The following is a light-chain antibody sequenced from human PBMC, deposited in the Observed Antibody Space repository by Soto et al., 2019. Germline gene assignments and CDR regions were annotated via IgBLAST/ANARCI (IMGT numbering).Light chain of an antibody. CDR2: DTS. J-gene: IGKJ1*01. V-gene: IGKV3-15*01. CDR3: HQYNNGTPWT. CDR1: QSVSSN. Sequence: VRTPPSVTLPASPGERATLSCRASQSVSSNLVWYQQKPGQAPRLLIYDTSTRASDVPARFSGSGSETEFTLTISSLQSEDYAVYYCHQYNNGTPWTFGQGTKVDIK.